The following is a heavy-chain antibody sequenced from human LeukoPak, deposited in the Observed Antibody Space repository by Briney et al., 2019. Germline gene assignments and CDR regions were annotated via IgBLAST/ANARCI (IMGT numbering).Heavy chain of an antibody. CDR3: ARVPYYDFQADAFDI. D-gene: IGHD3-3*01. CDR2: TYYRSKWYN. V-gene: IGHV6-1*01. J-gene: IGHJ3*02. Sequence: SQTLSLTCSISGDSVSANGAAWNWIRQSPSRGLEWLGRTYYRSKWYNDYAVSVKSRITINPDTSKNQISLQLNSVTPEDTAVYYCARVPYYDFQADAFDIWGQGTMVTVSS. CDR1: GDSVSANGAA.